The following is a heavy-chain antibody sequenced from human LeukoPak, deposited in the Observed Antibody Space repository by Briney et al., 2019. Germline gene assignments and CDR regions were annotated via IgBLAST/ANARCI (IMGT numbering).Heavy chain of an antibody. D-gene: IGHD3-3*01. CDR2: ISASGSST. V-gene: IGHV3-23*01. J-gene: IGHJ4*02. CDR1: GFSFTNYG. Sequence: PGGSLRLSCAASGFSFTNYGMSWVRQAPGKGLEWVSFISASGSSTHYADSVKGRFTISRDNSKNTVHLKINSLRAEDTATYYCAKGAQYDFWSGYTIEYFDVWGQGTLVSVSS. CDR3: AKGAQYDFWSGYTIEYFDV.